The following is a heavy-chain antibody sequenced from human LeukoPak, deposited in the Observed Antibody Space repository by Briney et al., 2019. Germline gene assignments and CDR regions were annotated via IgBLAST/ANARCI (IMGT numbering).Heavy chain of an antibody. CDR2: INPNSGGT. CDR3: ARIPQRIPHNWFDP. J-gene: IGHJ5*02. D-gene: IGHD1-1*01. CDR1: GYTFTGYY. Sequence: ASVKVSCKASGYTFTGYYMHWVRQAPGQGLEWMGWINPNSGGTNYAQKFQGRVTMTRDTSISTAYMELGRLRSDDTAVYYCARIPQRIPHNWFDPWGQGTLVIVSS. V-gene: IGHV1-2*02.